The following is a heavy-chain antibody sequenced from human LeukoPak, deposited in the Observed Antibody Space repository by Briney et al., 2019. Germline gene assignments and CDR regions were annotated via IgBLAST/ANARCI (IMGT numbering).Heavy chain of an antibody. J-gene: IGHJ4*02. Sequence: TGGSLRLSCAASGFTFSSYAMHWVRQAPGKGLEWVAVISYDGSNKYYADSVKGRFTISRDNSKNTLYLQMNSLRAEDTAVYYCAKDFEGDDLNQYYFDYWGQGTLVTVSS. D-gene: IGHD3-16*01. CDR1: GFTFSSYA. V-gene: IGHV3-30*04. CDR2: ISYDGSNK. CDR3: AKDFEGDDLNQYYFDY.